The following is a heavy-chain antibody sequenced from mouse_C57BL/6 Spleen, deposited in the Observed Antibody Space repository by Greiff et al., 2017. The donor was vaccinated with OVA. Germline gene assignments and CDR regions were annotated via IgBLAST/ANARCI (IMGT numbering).Heavy chain of an antibody. V-gene: IGHV5-17*01. J-gene: IGHJ2*01. CDR3: ARVGFDY. CDR2: IRSGSSTI. CDR1: GFSFSDYG. Sequence: EVKLVASGGGLVKPGGSLKLSCAASGFSFSDYGMHWVRQAPEKGLEWVAYIRSGSSTIYYADSVKGRFTITRDNAKITLFLQMTSLRSEDTAMYYCARVGFDYWGQGTTLTVSS.